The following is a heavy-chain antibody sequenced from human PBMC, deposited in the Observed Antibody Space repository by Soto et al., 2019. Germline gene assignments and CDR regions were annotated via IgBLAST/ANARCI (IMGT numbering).Heavy chain of an antibody. CDR3: AKEDLELRYYYYYGMDV. CDR2: ISYDGSNK. D-gene: IGHD1-7*01. CDR1: GFTFSSYG. Sequence: QVQLVESGGGVVQPGRSLRLSCAASGFTFSSYGMHWVRQAPGKGLEWVAVISYDGSNKYYADSVKGRFTISRDNSKNTLYLQMNSLRAEDTAVYYCAKEDLELRYYYYYGMDVWGQGTTVTVSS. V-gene: IGHV3-30*18. J-gene: IGHJ6*02.